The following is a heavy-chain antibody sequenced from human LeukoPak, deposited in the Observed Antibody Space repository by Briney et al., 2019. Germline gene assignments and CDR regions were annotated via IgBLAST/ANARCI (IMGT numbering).Heavy chain of an antibody. J-gene: IGHJ4*02. CDR2: INHSGST. V-gene: IGHV4-34*01. D-gene: IGHD1-26*01. CDR3: ARGRASGSSPFAY. Sequence: PSETLSLTCAVYGGSFSGYYWSWIRQPPGKGLEWIGEINHSGSTNYNPSLKSRVTISVDTSKNPFSLKLSSVTAADTAVYYCARGRASGSSPFAYWGQGTLVTASS. CDR1: GGSFSGYY.